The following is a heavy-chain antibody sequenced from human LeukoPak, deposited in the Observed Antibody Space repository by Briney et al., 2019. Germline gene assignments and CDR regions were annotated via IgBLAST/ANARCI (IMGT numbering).Heavy chain of an antibody. V-gene: IGHV4-31*03. Sequence: SGTLSLTCTVSGGSISSSSYYWTWIRQHPGKGLEWIGCIHYSGSTYYNPSLKSRVAMSVDTSKNQFSLKLTSVTAADTAVYYCAREAPLWANGHEGWFDPWGQGTLVTVSS. J-gene: IGHJ5*02. CDR3: AREAPLWANGHEGWFDP. CDR2: IHYSGST. D-gene: IGHD2-8*01. CDR1: GGSISSSSYY.